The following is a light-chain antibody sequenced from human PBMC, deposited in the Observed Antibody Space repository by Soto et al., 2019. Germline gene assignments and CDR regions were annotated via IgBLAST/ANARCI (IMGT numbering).Light chain of an antibody. CDR1: SSNIGADFG. Sequence: QSVLTQPPSVSGSPGQTITISCTGSSSNIGADFGVHWYQQLPGSAPKLVIFVNSNRPSGVPDRFSGSKSGTSASLAITGLQAEDEADYYCQSYDRSLSGYVFGTGTKLTVL. V-gene: IGLV1-40*01. CDR2: VNS. CDR3: QSYDRSLSGYV. J-gene: IGLJ1*01.